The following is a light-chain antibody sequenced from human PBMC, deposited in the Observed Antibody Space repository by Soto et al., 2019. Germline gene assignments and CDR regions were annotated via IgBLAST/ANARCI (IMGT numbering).Light chain of an antibody. CDR2: AAS. Sequence: DMQMPHAPYSLSASVADRVPITCRASQVIRNDFCWYQQKPGRAPQRLIYAASSLQSGVPSRFSGSGSGTEFTLTLSSLQPDDFATYYCLQHNSYPWTFGQRTTVEIK. V-gene: IGKV1-17*01. J-gene: IGKJ1*01. CDR3: LQHNSYPWT. CDR1: QVIRND.